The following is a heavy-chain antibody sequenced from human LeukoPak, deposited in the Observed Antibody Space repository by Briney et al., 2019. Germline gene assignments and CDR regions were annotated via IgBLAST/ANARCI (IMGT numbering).Heavy chain of an antibody. CDR3: AKDSERVLTSAMDV. CDR1: GFTFSSYN. Sequence: GGSLRLSCAASGFTFSSYNMSWVRQAPGKGLEWVSAISGSGGSTYYADSVKGRFTISRDNSKNTLYLQMNSLRAEDTAVYYCAKDSERVLTSAMDVWGQGTTVTVSS. V-gene: IGHV3-23*01. CDR2: ISGSGGST. D-gene: IGHD3-9*01. J-gene: IGHJ6*02.